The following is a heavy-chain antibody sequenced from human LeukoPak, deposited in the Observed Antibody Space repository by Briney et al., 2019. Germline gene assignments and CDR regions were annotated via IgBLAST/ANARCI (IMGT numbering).Heavy chain of an antibody. V-gene: IGHV3-33*01. D-gene: IGHD3-3*01. CDR3: ARAPAAYLGVVDY. CDR1: GFTFSSYG. Sequence: GGSLRLSCAASGFTFSSYGMHWVRQAPGKGLEWVAVIWYDGSNKYYADSVKGRFTISRDNSKNTLYLQMNSLRAEDTAVYYCARAPAAYLGVVDYWGQGTLVTVSS. J-gene: IGHJ4*02. CDR2: IWYDGSNK.